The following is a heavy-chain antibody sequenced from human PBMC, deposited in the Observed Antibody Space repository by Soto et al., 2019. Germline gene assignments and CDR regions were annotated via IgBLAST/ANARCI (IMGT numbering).Heavy chain of an antibody. V-gene: IGHV2-5*01. D-gene: IGHD3-3*02. CDR3: AHSRPGVLAAYSRY. CDR1: GFSLTTSCVG. CDR2: INWYADQ. Sequence: QITLKESGPTLVKPTQTLTLTCTFSGFSLTTSCVGVGWIRQPPGEALEWLAFINWYADQRYSPSLKSRLSITQDNAKNPVVLTMTTMDPVDTATYFCAHSRPGVLAAYSRYWGPGALVTVSS. J-gene: IGHJ4*02.